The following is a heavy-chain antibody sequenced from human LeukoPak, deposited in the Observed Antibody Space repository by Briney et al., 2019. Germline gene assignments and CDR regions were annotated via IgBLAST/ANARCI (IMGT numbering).Heavy chain of an antibody. CDR2: TYYNSNWYK. CDR3: ARDSVSGWRFNWFDP. V-gene: IGHV6-1*01. D-gene: IGHD6-19*01. Sequence: SQTLSLTCAISGDSVSTNSAGWNWIRQSPSRGLEWLGRTYYNSNWYKDYAASVKSRITINPDTSKNQFSLQLNSVTPEDTAVYYCARDSVSGWRFNWFDPWGQGTLVTVSS. J-gene: IGHJ5*02. CDR1: GDSVSTNSAG.